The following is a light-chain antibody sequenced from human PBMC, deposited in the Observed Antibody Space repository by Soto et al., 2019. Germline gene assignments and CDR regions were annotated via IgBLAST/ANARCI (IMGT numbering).Light chain of an antibody. V-gene: IGKV1-39*01. CDR3: QQSFGVPYT. CDR2: AAS. J-gene: IGKJ2*01. Sequence: DIQMTQSPSSLSVPLGDTVIITWRASRSIGTNLNWYQQKPGKAPKLLVFAASTLQYGVPSRFSGSGSGTDFTLTITSLQPEDFAIYSCQQSFGVPYTFAQGTKV. CDR1: RSIGTN.